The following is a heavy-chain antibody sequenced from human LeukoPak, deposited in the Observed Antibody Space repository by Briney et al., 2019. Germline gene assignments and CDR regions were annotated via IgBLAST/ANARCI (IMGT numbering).Heavy chain of an antibody. Sequence: PGGPLRLSCAASGFTLSSYAMSWVRQAPGKGLQWVSGISSSGGSTYYVDSVKGRFTISTDNSKNTLYLQMNSLRAEDTAVYYCARSLSSRFSGPRRPYYFDSWGQGTLVTVSS. CDR1: GFTLSSYA. D-gene: IGHD3-16*02. V-gene: IGHV3-23*01. CDR3: ARSLSSRFSGPRRPYYFDS. J-gene: IGHJ4*02. CDR2: ISSSGGST.